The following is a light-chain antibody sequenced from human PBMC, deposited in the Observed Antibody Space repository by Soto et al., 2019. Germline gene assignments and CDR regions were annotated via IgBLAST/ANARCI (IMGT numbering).Light chain of an antibody. V-gene: IGKV1-5*03. Sequence: QMTQSPSTLSASVGDRVTITCRASQSVSSWLAWYQQKPGRAPKLLIYKASSLDSGVPSRFSGSGSGTEFTLTITSLQPDAFASYSCQQYNSYSWWKFGQRPKVEIQ. J-gene: IGKJ1*01. CDR1: QSVSSW. CDR2: KAS. CDR3: QQYNSYSWWK.